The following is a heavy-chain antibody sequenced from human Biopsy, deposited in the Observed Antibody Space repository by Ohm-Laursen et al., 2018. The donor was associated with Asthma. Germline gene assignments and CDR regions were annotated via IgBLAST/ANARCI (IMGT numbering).Heavy chain of an antibody. J-gene: IGHJ4*02. CDR1: YGSITSGGYY. D-gene: IGHD3-22*01. Sequence: TLSLTCPVSYGSITSGGYYWTWIRQHPGKGLEWIGFIYYSGSTYYNPSLKSRVNISIDTSKNQFSLKLSSVTAADTAVYYCARAQDYYDSRGYYRSFDYWGQGTLVTVSS. CDR3: ARAQDYYDSRGYYRSFDY. CDR2: IYYSGST. V-gene: IGHV4-31*03.